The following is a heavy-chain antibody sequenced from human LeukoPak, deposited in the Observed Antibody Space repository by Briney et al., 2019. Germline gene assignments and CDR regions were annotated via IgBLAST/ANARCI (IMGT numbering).Heavy chain of an antibody. CDR2: IYYSGST. Sequence: SQTLSLTCTVSGGSISSGGYYWSWIRQHPGKGLEWIGYIYYSGSTYYNPSLKSRVTISVDTSKNQFSLKLSSVTAADTAVYYCARGRPGGYTNAFDIWGQGTMVTVSS. CDR1: GGSISSGGYY. D-gene: IGHD2-2*02. CDR3: ARGRPGGYTNAFDI. J-gene: IGHJ3*02. V-gene: IGHV4-31*03.